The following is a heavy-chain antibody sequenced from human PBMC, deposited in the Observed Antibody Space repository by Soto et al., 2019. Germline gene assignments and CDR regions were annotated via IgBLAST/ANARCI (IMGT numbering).Heavy chain of an antibody. Sequence: SETLSLTCTVSGGSISSYYWSWIRQPPGKGLEWIGYIYYSGSTNYNPSLKSRVTISVDTSKNQFSLKLSSVTAADTAVYYCARHDGWNKTQVDYWGQGTLVTVSS. V-gene: IGHV4-59*08. J-gene: IGHJ4*02. D-gene: IGHD1-1*01. CDR1: GGSISSYY. CDR2: IYYSGST. CDR3: ARHDGWNKTQVDY.